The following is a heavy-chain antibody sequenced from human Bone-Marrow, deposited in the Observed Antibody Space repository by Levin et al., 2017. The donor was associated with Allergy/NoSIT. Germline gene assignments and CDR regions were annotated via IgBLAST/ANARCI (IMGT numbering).Heavy chain of an antibody. Sequence: RPGGSLRLSCAASGFTFSGYAVHWVRQAPDKGLEWVALISYDGNKKYYLDSVKGRFTISRDNSKNTLYLQMNSLRTEDTAMFYCARTMIREETNYYGLDVWGQGTTVIVSS. V-gene: IGHV3-30-3*01. CDR1: GFTFSGYA. CDR3: ARTMIREETNYYGLDV. CDR2: ISYDGNKK. J-gene: IGHJ6*02. D-gene: IGHD3-10*01.